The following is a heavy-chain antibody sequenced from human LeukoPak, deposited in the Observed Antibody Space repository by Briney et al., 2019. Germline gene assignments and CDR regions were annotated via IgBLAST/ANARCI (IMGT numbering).Heavy chain of an antibody. V-gene: IGHV3-23*01. Sequence: SFNGRNTYYGDSVKGRFTISRDSSKDTVYLQMNSLRAEDTAIYYCAKDLGQEYSGYGFDYWGQGTLVTVSS. CDR3: AKDLGQEYSGYGFDY. J-gene: IGHJ4*02. D-gene: IGHD5-12*01. CDR2: SFNGRNT.